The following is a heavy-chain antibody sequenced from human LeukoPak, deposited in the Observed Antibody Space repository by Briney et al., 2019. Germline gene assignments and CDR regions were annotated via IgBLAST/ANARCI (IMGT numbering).Heavy chain of an antibody. V-gene: IGHV4-4*02. CDR3: ARGLLWFGELLMGGFDP. J-gene: IGHJ5*02. CDR1: GGSISSSNW. CDR2: IYHSGST. D-gene: IGHD3-10*01. Sequence: SETLSLTCAVSGGSISSSNWWGWVRPPPGKGLEWIGEIYHSGSTNYNPSLKSRVTISVDKSKNQFSLKLSSVTAADTAVYYCARGLLWFGELLMGGFDPWGQGTLVTVSS.